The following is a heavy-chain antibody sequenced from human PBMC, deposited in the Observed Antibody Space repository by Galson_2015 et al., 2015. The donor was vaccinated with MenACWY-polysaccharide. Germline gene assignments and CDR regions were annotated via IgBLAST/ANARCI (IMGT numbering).Heavy chain of an antibody. CDR1: GVTFSSHW. CDR2: IKQYGSEK. J-gene: IGHJ5*01. V-gene: IGHV3-7*01. Sequence: SLRLSCAAYGVTFSSHWMTWVRQEQGKGLEWVATIKQYGSEKYYVDSMKGRFTISRDNAKNSLSLQMHSLRAEDTAVYYCARAGKGWFDSWGQGTLVTVSS. CDR3: ARAGKGWFDS.